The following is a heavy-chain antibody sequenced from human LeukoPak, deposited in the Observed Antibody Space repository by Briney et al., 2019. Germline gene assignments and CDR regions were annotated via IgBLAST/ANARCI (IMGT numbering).Heavy chain of an antibody. CDR3: AKDWNGDYVIDY. Sequence: RSGGTLRRSCAASGFTLEDYAMHWVRHAPGKGLVWVSLISGDGGRTYYADSVKGRFTIARDNSKNSLYLQMNSLRTEDTALYYCAKDWNGDYVIDYWGQGTLVTVSS. CDR1: GFTLEDYA. D-gene: IGHD4-17*01. CDR2: ISGDGGRT. V-gene: IGHV3-43*02. J-gene: IGHJ4*02.